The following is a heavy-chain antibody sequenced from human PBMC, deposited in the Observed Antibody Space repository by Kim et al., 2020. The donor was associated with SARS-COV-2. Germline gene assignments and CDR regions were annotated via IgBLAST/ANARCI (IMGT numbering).Heavy chain of an antibody. Sequence: SETLSLTCTVSGGSISSYYWSWIRQPPGKGLEWIGYIYYSGSTNYNPSLKSRVTISVDTSKNQFSLKLSSVTAADTAVYYCARNGWIQLWLHGYWYFDLWGRGTLVTVSS. CDR2: IYYSGST. CDR1: GGSISSYY. J-gene: IGHJ2*01. CDR3: ARNGWIQLWLHGYWYFDL. V-gene: IGHV4-59*13. D-gene: IGHD5-18*01.